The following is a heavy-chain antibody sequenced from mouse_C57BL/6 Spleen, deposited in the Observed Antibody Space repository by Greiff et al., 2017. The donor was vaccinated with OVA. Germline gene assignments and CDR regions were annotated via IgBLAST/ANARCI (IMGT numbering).Heavy chain of an antibody. V-gene: IGHV5-4*01. D-gene: IGHD6-1*01. J-gene: IGHJ2*01. Sequence: EVNVVESGGGLVKPGGSLKLSCAASGFTFSSYAMSWVRQTPEKRLEWVATISDGGSYTYYPDNVKGRFTISRDNAKNNLYLQMSHLKSEDTAMYYCARDQGPLGFDYWGQGTTLTVSS. CDR3: ARDQGPLGFDY. CDR2: ISDGGSYT. CDR1: GFTFSSYA.